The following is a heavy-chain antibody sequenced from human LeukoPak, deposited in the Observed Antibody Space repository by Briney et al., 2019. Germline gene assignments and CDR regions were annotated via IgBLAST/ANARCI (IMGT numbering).Heavy chain of an antibody. CDR2: IYYSGST. Sequence: SETLSLTCTVSGGSISSSSYYWGWIRQPPGKGLEWIGSIYYSGSTYYNPSLKSRVTISVDTSKNQFSLKLSAVTAADTAVYYCARSVYPRGDFDYWGQGTLVTVSS. V-gene: IGHV4-39*01. D-gene: IGHD5/OR15-5a*01. CDR3: ARSVYPRGDFDY. J-gene: IGHJ4*02. CDR1: GGSISSSSYY.